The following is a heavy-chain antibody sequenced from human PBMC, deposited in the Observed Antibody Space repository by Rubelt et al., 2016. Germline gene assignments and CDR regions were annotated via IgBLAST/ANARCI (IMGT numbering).Heavy chain of an antibody. V-gene: IGHV3-53*01. CDR3: AREVKAAYAFDI. CDR1: EFTVSTNY. D-gene: IGHD6-13*01. Sequence: EVHLVESGGGLIQPGGSLRLSCAASEFTVSTNYMSWVRQAPGKGLEWVSVLYSGGSPYYADSVKGQFNISRDNSKNTLNLKMNSLRAEDSAVYYCAREVKAAYAFDIWGQGTMVTVSS. J-gene: IGHJ3*02. CDR2: LYSGGSP.